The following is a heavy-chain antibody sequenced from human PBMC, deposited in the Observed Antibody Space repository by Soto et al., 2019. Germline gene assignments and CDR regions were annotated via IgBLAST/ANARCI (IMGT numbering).Heavy chain of an antibody. D-gene: IGHD1-1*01. J-gene: IGHJ4*02. V-gene: IGHV4-59*01. CDR3: ARGHNFGYSIFVY. Sequence: EKGLEWIGYLYYSGSTNYNPSLKSRVTISVDTSKNQFSLKLSSVTAADTAIYYCARGHNFGYSIFVYGVQGTLVTVLS. CDR2: LYYSGST.